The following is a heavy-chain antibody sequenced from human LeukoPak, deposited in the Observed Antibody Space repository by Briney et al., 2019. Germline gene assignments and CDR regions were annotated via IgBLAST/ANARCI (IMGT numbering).Heavy chain of an antibody. J-gene: IGHJ4*02. V-gene: IGHV1-2*02. CDR2: INPNSGDT. CDR1: GYTFIDYY. CDR3: ARVLSRDGYNY. D-gene: IGHD5-24*01. Sequence: ASVKVSCKASGYTFIDYYLHWVRQAPGQGLEWMGRINPNSGDTNFAQKFQGRVTMTRDTSISTAYMELSRLRSDDTAVYYCARVLSRDGYNYWGQGTLVTVSS.